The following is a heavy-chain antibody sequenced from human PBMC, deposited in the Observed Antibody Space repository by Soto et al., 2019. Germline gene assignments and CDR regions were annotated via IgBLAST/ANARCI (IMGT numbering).Heavy chain of an antibody. Sequence: QVQLVQSGAEVKKPWASVKVSCKASGGTVSSYAISWVRQAPGQGLERMGGIIPISGTANYAQKFHGRVTITGDESTGTAYMELSSLRSEYAAVYYSAISHGSSTSLEIYYYYYYGMDVWGQGTTVTVSS. J-gene: IGHJ6*02. CDR3: AISHGSSTSLEIYYYYYYGMDV. D-gene: IGHD2-2*01. V-gene: IGHV1-69*01. CDR2: IIPISGTA. CDR1: GGTVSSYA.